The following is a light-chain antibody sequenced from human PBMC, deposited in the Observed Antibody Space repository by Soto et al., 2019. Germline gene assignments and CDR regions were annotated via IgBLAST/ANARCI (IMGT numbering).Light chain of an antibody. Sequence: QSVLTQPPSASGSPGQSVTISCTGTSSDVGAYKYVSWYQPHPGKAPRLLIYEVTKRPSGVPDRFSGSKSGNTASLSVSGLQSEDEADYYCSSNVGTNKMVFGGGTKLTVL. CDR3: SSNVGTNKMV. CDR1: SSDVGAYKY. J-gene: IGLJ2*01. V-gene: IGLV2-8*01. CDR2: EVT.